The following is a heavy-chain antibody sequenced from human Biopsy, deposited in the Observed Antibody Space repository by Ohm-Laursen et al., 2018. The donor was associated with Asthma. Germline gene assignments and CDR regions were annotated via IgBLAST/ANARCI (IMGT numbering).Heavy chain of an antibody. V-gene: IGHV4-31*03. CDR3: ARDLSGYCTSSACYGFDS. Sequence: TLSLTCTVSGGSLSSGPYYWSWVRQHPGKGLEWIGYINYSGSTFYSPSLESRVTVSVDTSKNQFSLKLSSVTAADTAVYYCARDLSGYCTSSACYGFDSRGQGTLVTVSS. D-gene: IGHD2-8*01. CDR1: GGSLSSGPYY. CDR2: INYSGST. J-gene: IGHJ5*01.